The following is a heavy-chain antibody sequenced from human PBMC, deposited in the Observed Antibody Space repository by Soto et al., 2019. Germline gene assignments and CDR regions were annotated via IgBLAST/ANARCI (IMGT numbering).Heavy chain of an antibody. CDR3: ARDYYVPLSGTFDI. D-gene: IGHD3-10*02. CDR1: GGTFSSYA. V-gene: IGHV1-69*12. J-gene: IGHJ3*02. CDR2: TIPIFGTA. Sequence: QIQLVQSGAEVKKPGASVKVSCKASGGTFSSYAISWVRQAPGQGLEWMGGTIPIFGTANYAQKFQARVTITADESTNTAYVELSSLRYEDTAVYYCARDYYVPLSGTFDIWGQGTLVTVSS.